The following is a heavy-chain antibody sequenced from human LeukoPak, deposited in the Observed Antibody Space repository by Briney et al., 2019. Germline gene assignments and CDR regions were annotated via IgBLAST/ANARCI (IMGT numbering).Heavy chain of an antibody. J-gene: IGHJ4*02. Sequence: PGGSLRLSCAASGFTFSDYYMSWIRQAPGKGLEWVSYISSSSYRSHSDSVKGRFTISRYNAKNSLYLQMNSLRAEDTAVYYCARISGSYVFDYWGQGTLVTVSS. D-gene: IGHD1-26*01. V-gene: IGHV3-11*03. CDR1: GFTFSDYY. CDR2: ISSSSYRS. CDR3: ARISGSYVFDY.